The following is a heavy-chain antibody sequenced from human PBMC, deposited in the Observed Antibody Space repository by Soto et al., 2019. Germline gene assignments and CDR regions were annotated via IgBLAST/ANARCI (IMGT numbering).Heavy chain of an antibody. Sequence: GGSLRLSCAASGFTLSNAWMSWVRQAPGKGLEWVGRIKSKTDGGTTDYAAPVKGRFTISRDDSKNTLYLQINSLKTEGTAVYYCTTVVEYGSSWYGGYFDYWGQGTLVTVSS. CDR3: TTVVEYGSSWYGGYFDY. V-gene: IGHV3-15*01. D-gene: IGHD6-13*01. CDR2: IKSKTDGGTT. J-gene: IGHJ4*02. CDR1: GFTLSNAW.